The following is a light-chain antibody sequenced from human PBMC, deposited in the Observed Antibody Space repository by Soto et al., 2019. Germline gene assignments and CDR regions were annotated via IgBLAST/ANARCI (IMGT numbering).Light chain of an antibody. CDR3: QQYDHPPA. Sequence: DIQMTQSPSSLSASVGDRVTITCQASQDINKHLNGYQQKPGKDPKLLIYDASNLETGVPSRFSGGGSGTDFTFTISSLQPADIATYYCQQYDHPPAFGQGTRLEIK. CDR1: QDINKH. V-gene: IGKV1-33*01. CDR2: DAS. J-gene: IGKJ5*01.